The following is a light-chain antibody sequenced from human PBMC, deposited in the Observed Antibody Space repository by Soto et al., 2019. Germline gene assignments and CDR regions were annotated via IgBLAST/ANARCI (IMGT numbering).Light chain of an antibody. V-gene: IGLV2-14*01. J-gene: IGLJ2*01. CDR2: EVS. CDR1: SSDIAAYNY. CDR3: SSYTSDFSVV. Sequence: QSALTQPASVSGSPGQSITISCTGTSSDIAAYNYVSWYQQHPGKAPRLMIFEVSNRPSGVSDRFSASKSGNTASLTISGLQSEYEADYYCSSYTSDFSVVFGGGTKLTVL.